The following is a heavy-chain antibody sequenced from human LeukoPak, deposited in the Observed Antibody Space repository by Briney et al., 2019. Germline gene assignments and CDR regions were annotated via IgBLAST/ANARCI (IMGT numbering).Heavy chain of an antibody. D-gene: IGHD3-9*01. CDR3: AKDYLYYDILTGFLGSAFDI. J-gene: IGHJ3*02. V-gene: IGHV3-21*04. Sequence: GGSLRLSCAASGFTFSSYSMNWVRQAPGKGLEWVSSISSSSSYIYYADSVKGRFTISRDNSKNTLYLQMNSLRAEDTAVYYCAKDYLYYDILTGFLGSAFDIWGQGTMVTVSS. CDR1: GFTFSSYS. CDR2: ISSSSSYI.